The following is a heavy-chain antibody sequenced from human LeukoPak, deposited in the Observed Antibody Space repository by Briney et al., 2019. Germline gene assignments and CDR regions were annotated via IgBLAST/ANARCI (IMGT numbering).Heavy chain of an antibody. CDR2: IYSGGST. CDR3: ARDGWYYAFDI. J-gene: IGHJ3*02. D-gene: IGHD6-19*01. CDR1: GFTVSSNY. Sequence: PGGSLRLSCAASGFTVSSNYMSWVRQAPGKGLEWVSVIYSGGSTYYADSVKGRFTISRDNSKNTLYLQMNSLRAEDTAVYCCARDGWYYAFDIWGQGTMVTVSS. V-gene: IGHV3-53*01.